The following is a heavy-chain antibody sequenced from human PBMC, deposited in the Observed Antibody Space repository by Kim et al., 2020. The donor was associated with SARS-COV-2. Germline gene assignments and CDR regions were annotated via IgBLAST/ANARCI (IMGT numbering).Heavy chain of an antibody. CDR2: IWYDGSNK. CDR1: GFTFSSYG. J-gene: IGHJ4*02. D-gene: IGHD1-26*01. V-gene: IGHV3-33*01. CDR3: ASDALAQSYSGSYVDY. Sequence: GGSLRLSCAASGFTFSSYGMHWVRQAPGKGLEWVAVIWYDGSNKYYADSVKGRFTISRDNSKNTLYLQMNSLRAEDTAVYYCASDALAQSYSGSYVDYWGQGTLVTVSS.